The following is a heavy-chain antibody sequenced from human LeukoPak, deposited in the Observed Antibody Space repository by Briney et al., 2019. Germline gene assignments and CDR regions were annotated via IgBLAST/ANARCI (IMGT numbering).Heavy chain of an antibody. J-gene: IGHJ4*02. CDR2: IYSGGST. Sequence: GGSLRLSCAASGFTVSSNYMSWVRQAPGKGLEWVSVIYSGGSTYYAASVKGRFTISRDNSKNTLYLQMNSLRAEDTAVYYCASSTMVRGVIGDYWGQGTLVTVSS. CDR3: ASSTMVRGVIGDY. D-gene: IGHD3-10*01. V-gene: IGHV3-53*01. CDR1: GFTVSSNY.